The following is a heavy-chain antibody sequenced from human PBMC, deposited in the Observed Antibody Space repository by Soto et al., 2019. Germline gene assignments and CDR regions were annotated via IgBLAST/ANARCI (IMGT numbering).Heavy chain of an antibody. CDR3: ARDSGYDANYDY. Sequence: QVQLVESGGGVVQPGRSLRLSCAASGFTFSSYGMHWVRQAPGKGLEWVAVIWYDGSNKYYADSVKGRFTISRDNSKNTPYLQMNSLRAEDTAVYYCARDSGYDANYDYWGQGTLVTVSS. J-gene: IGHJ4*02. CDR1: GFTFSSYG. CDR2: IWYDGSNK. V-gene: IGHV3-33*01. D-gene: IGHD5-12*01.